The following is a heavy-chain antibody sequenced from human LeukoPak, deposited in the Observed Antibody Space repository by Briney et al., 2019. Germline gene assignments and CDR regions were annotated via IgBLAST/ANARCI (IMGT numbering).Heavy chain of an antibody. V-gene: IGHV3-49*03. Sequence: GGSLRLSCTASGFTFGDYAMSWFRQAPGKGLEWVGFIRSKAYGGTTEYAASVQGRFTISRDDSKSIAYLQMNSLKTEDTAVYYCTVDCSSTSCQYYYGMDVWGQGTTVTVSS. CDR3: TVDCSSTSCQYYYGMDV. D-gene: IGHD2-2*01. CDR2: IRSKAYGGTT. CDR1: GFTFGDYA. J-gene: IGHJ6*02.